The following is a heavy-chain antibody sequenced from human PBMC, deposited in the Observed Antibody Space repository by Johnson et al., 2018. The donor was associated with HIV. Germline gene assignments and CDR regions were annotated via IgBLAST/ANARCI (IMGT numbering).Heavy chain of an antibody. D-gene: IGHD3-22*01. V-gene: IGHV3-66*01. CDR1: GITVSSNY. CDR2: IYSDGNT. J-gene: IGHJ3*02. CDR3: ASCGRDSSGRGAFDI. Sequence: VQLVESGGGLVQPGGSLRLSCAASGITVSSNYMSWVRQAPGKGLEWVSLIYSDGNTYYADSVKGRFTISRDNSKNTLYMQMNSLKPEDTALYYGASCGRDSSGRGAFDIWGQGTMVTVSS.